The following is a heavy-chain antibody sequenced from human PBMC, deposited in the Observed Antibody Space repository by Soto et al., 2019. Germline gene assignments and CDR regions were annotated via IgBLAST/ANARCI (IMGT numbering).Heavy chain of an antibody. J-gene: IGHJ3*02. V-gene: IGHV4-39*01. D-gene: IGHD2-2*01. CDR2: IYYSGST. CDR1: GGSISSSSYY. CDR3: ARHGEYCSSTSCSWQRNDNHLTLTRAFDI. Sequence: QLQLQESGPGLVKPSETLSLTCTVSGGSISSSSYYWGWIRQPPGKGLEWIGSIYYSGSTYYNPSLKSRVTISVDTSKNQFSLKLSSVTAADTAVYYCARHGEYCSSTSCSWQRNDNHLTLTRAFDIWGQGTMVTVSS.